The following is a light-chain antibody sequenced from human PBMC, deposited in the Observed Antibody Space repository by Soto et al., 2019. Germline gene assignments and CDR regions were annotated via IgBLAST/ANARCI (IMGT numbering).Light chain of an antibody. Sequence: QYALTQPASVSGSPGQSITISCTGTSSDVGSYDRVSWYRQHPGKAPELIIYDVSHRPSGVSDRFSGSKSGNSASLSISALQPEDEADYYCCSYTPTDTYVFGTGTKLTVL. CDR3: CSYTPTDTYV. CDR2: DVS. V-gene: IGLV2-14*03. J-gene: IGLJ1*01. CDR1: SSDVGSYDR.